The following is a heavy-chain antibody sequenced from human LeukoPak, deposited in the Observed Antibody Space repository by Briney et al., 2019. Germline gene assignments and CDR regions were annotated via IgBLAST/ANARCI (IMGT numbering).Heavy chain of an antibody. CDR3: ARDGGRVRGPPGDADNM. CDR1: GGSISSYY. D-gene: IGHD3-10*01. J-gene: IGHJ3*02. CDR2: MYNSGST. V-gene: IGHV4-59*01. Sequence: PSETLSLTCSVSGGSISSYYWSWIRQPPGKGLEWIGYMYNSGSTKYNPSLKSRVTILLDTSKNLLSPKLNSVTAADTAMYYCARDGGRVRGPPGDADNMWGQGTMVTVSS.